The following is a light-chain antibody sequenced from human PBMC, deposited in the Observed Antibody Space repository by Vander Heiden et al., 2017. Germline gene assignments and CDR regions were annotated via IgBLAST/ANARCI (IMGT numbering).Light chain of an antibody. CDR3: QQYDNLPPLT. J-gene: IGKJ4*01. V-gene: IGKV1-33*01. CDR1: QDISNY. CDR2: DAS. Sequence: DIQMTQSPSSLSASVGDRVTITCQASQDISNYLNWYQKKPGKAPKLLIYDASNLETGVPSRFSGSGSGTDFTLTISSLQPEDIATYYCQQYDNLPPLTFGGGTKVEIK.